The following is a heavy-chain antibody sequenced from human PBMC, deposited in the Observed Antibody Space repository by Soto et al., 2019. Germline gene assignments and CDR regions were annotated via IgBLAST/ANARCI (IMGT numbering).Heavy chain of an antibody. CDR2: ISGSGGST. V-gene: IGHV3-23*01. Sequence: GGSLRLSCAASGFTFSSYAMSWVRQAPGKGLEWVSAISGSGGSTYYADSVKGRFTISRDNSKNTLYLQMNSLRAEDTAVYYCAGYYYDSSGYYYYYYYGMDVWGQGTTVTVSS. CDR3: AGYYYDSSGYYYYYYYGMDV. J-gene: IGHJ6*02. CDR1: GFTFSSYA. D-gene: IGHD3-22*01.